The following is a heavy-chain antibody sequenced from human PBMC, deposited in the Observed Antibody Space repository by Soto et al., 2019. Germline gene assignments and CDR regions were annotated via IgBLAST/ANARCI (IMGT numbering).Heavy chain of an antibody. Sequence: GGSLRLSCAASGFTFSSYEMNWVRQAPGKGLEWVSYISSSGSTIYYADSVKGRFTISRDNAKNSLYLQMNSLRAEDTAVYYCARVTGRTGTGEYYFDYWGQGTLVTVSS. CDR3: ARVTGRTGTGEYYFDY. V-gene: IGHV3-48*03. D-gene: IGHD1-7*01. CDR2: ISSSGSTI. CDR1: GFTFSSYE. J-gene: IGHJ4*02.